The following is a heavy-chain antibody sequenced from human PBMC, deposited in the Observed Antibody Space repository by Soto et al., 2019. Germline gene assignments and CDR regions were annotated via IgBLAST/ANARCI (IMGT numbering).Heavy chain of an antibody. CDR1: GGTSSSLGDY. V-gene: IGHV4-39*01. CDR3: AKSGGIIVIPDY. CDR2: IYYNGNA. Sequence: ETLSLTYFVSGGTSSSLGDYRIWNSQSPGKGLEWIGNIYYNGNAYYNPSFKSRCTISVDTSKNQFSLTLRSVTAADTAVYYCAKSGGIIVIPDYWGQGTRVTVSS. D-gene: IGHD3-16*02. J-gene: IGHJ4*02.